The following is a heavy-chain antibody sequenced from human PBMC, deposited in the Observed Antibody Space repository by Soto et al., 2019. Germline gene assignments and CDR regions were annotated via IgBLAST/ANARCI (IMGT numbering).Heavy chain of an antibody. CDR3: ANSRPEWGGYYKDYYYYGMDV. V-gene: IGHV3-23*01. CDR1: GFTFSSYA. J-gene: IGHJ6*02. Sequence: GGSLRLSCAASGFTFSSYAMSWVRQAPGKGLEWVSAISGSGGSTYYADSVKGRFTISRDNSKNTLYLQMNSLRAEDTAVYYCANSRPEWGGYYKDYYYYGMDVWGQGTTVTVSS. CDR2: ISGSGGST. D-gene: IGHD3-3*01.